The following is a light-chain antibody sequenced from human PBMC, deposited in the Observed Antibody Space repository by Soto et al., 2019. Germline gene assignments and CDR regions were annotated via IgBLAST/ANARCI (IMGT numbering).Light chain of an antibody. Sequence: EIVITQSPVTLSVSPGERATLSRRASQTISSNLAWYKQKPGQAPRLLVYGASTRATGFPARVSGSGSGTDFTLTISSLKSEDVEIYYCQQYQTWPRTFGQGTKVDI. V-gene: IGKV3-15*01. J-gene: IGKJ1*01. CDR3: QQYQTWPRT. CDR1: QTISSN. CDR2: GAS.